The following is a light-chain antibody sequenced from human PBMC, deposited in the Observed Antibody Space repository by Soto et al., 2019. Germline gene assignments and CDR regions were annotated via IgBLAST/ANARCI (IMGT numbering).Light chain of an antibody. CDR3: QRYNSYLT. CDR1: QTISNW. Sequence: DIQMTQSPSTLSASVGDRVTITCRASQTISNWLAWYQQKPGKAPWLLIYDASSFESGVPSRFSGSGYGTEFSLTISSQQPDDFATYYCQRYNSYLTFGQGTKVEIK. V-gene: IGKV1-5*01. J-gene: IGKJ1*01. CDR2: DAS.